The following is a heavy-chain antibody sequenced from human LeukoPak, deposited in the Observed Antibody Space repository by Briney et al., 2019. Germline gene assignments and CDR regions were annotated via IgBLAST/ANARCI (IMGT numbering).Heavy chain of an antibody. CDR2: INPNSGGT. CDR3: ARLGLGIAVADIDY. CDR1: GYTFTGYY. D-gene: IGHD6-19*01. Sequence: GASVKVSCKASGYTFTGYYMHWVRQAPGQGLEWMGRINPNSGGTNYAQKFQGRVAMTRDTSISTAYMELSRLRSDDTAVYYCARLGLGIAVADIDYWGQGTLVTVSS. J-gene: IGHJ4*02. V-gene: IGHV1-2*06.